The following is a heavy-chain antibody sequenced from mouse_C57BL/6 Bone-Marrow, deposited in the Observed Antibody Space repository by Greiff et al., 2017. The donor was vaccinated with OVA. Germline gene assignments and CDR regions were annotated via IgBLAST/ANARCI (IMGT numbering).Heavy chain of an antibody. Sequence: VQLQQSGAELVKPGASVKLSCTASGFNIKDYYMHWVKQRTEQGLEWIGRIDPEDGETKYAPKFQGKATITADTSSNTAYLQLSSLTSEDTAVDYCARDYYGSSSRPNYWYFDVWGTGTTVTVSS. D-gene: IGHD1-1*01. V-gene: IGHV14-2*01. J-gene: IGHJ1*03. CDR1: GFNIKDYY. CDR3: ARDYYGSSSRPNYWYFDV. CDR2: IDPEDGET.